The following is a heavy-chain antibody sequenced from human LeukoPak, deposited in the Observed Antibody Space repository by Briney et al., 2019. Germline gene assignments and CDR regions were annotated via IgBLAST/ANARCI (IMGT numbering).Heavy chain of an antibody. D-gene: IGHD3-10*01. CDR2: IKQHGSEK. CDR3: ARDYYGWFFDY. Sequence: GGSLRLSCAASGFTFSSYWMSWVRQAPGKGLEWVANIKQHGSEKYYVDSVKGRFTISRDNAKNSLYLQMNGLRAEDTAVYYCARDYYGWFFDYWGQGTLVTVSS. CDR1: GFTFSSYW. J-gene: IGHJ4*02. V-gene: IGHV3-7*01.